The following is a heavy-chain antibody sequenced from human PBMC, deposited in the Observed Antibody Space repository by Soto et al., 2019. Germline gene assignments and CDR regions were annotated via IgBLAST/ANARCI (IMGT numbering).Heavy chain of an antibody. D-gene: IGHD4-17*01. CDR1: GGTFSGYW. J-gene: IGHJ5*02. V-gene: IGHV3-74*01. CDR3: ARSCCGEQNWFDP. CDR2: IYGDGTTT. Sequence: EVQLVESGGDLVQPGGSLRLSCAASGGTFSGYWMHWVRRVPGKGLVWVSRIYGDGTTTTYADSVQGRFIISRDTGKNTVYLQMNSLRVDDTGVYFCARSCCGEQNWFDPWGQGTLVTVSS.